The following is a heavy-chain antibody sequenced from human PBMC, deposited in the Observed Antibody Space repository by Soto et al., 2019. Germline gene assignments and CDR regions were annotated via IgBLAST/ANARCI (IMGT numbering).Heavy chain of an antibody. Sequence: QVFLVQSEAAVRKPGASVRVSCKASGFVFTDYYMHWVRQAPGQGLEWVGWINPSSGGAKYAQKFQGRVSMTRDTAIDTIYLELNRLTSDDTAVYYCAKGEYYDSGGQFVYGGQGTLVTVSS. J-gene: IGHJ4*02. V-gene: IGHV1-2*02. CDR1: GFVFTDYY. D-gene: IGHD3-22*01. CDR3: AKGEYYDSGGQFVY. CDR2: INPSSGGA.